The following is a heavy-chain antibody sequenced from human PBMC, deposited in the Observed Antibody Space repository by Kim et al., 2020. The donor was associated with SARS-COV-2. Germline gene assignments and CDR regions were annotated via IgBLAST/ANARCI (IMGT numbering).Heavy chain of an antibody. CDR3: AVDLWDGHAYGPDLDA. J-gene: IGHJ5*02. CDR1: GFIFKNGW. CDR2: IKGKTDGWTE. D-gene: IGHD1-26*01. V-gene: IGHV3-15*01. Sequence: GGSLRLSCVASGFIFKNGWMSWVRQAPGKGLEWVGRIKGKTDGWTETYAAPVKDRFTISRDDSENKVFLHMNALRIEDTGVYYCAVDLWDGHAYGPDLDAWGQGTLVTVST.